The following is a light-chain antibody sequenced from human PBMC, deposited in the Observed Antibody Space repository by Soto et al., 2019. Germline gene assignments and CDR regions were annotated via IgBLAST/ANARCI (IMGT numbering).Light chain of an antibody. CDR3: QSVDSSGTVV. CDR1: ALPKQY. Sequence: SYELTQPPSVSVSPGQTARITCSGDALPKQYAYWYQQKPGQAPVLVIYKDSERPSGIPERFSGSNSGTTVTLTISGVQAEDEADYYCQSVDSSGTVVFGGGTKLTVL. V-gene: IGLV3-25*03. CDR2: KDS. J-gene: IGLJ2*01.